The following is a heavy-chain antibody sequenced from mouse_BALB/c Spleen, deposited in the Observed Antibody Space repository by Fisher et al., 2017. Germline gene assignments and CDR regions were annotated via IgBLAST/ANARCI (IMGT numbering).Heavy chain of an antibody. V-gene: IGHV5-17*02. Sequence: RFTISRDNPKNTLFLQMTSLRSEDTAMYYCARGGDYDYYAMDYWGQGTSVTVSS. CDR3: ARGGDYDYYAMDY. D-gene: IGHD2-4*01. J-gene: IGHJ4*01.